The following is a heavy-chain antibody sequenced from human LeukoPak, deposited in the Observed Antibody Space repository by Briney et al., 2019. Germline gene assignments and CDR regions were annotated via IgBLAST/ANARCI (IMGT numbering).Heavy chain of an antibody. J-gene: IGHJ6*04. V-gene: IGHV1-69*06. CDR1: GGTFSSYA. D-gene: IGHD2-2*01. CDR2: IIPIFGTA. Sequence: GSSVKVSCKASGGTFSSYAISWARQAPGQGLEWMGGIIPIFGTANYAQKFQGRVTITADKSTSTAYMELSSLRSEDTAVYYCARTVVPAAIPYYYYGMDVWGKGTTVTVSS. CDR3: ARTVVPAAIPYYYYGMDV.